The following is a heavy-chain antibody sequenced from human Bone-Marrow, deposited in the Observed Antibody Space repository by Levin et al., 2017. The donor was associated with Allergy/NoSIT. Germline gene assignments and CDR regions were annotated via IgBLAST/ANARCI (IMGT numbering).Heavy chain of an antibody. D-gene: IGHD5-18*01. J-gene: IGHJ6*02. CDR1: GGTFSSYA. CDR2: IIPIYEAV. V-gene: IGHV1-69*06. CDR3: ARGENGYSPRYYDMNV. Sequence: SVKVSCKASGGTFSSYAISWVRQAPGQGLEWMGGIIPIYEAVKYAQKFQGRVTLTADKSTNTAYMELSSLRSDDTAVYYCARGENGYSPRYYDMNVWGQGTTVTVSS.